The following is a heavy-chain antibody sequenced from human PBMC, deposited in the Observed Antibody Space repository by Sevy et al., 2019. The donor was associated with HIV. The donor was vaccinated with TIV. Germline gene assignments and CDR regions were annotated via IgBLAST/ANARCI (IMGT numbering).Heavy chain of an antibody. J-gene: IGHJ4*02. V-gene: IGHV3-7*03. CDR3: ARDPLLGIAREVARGGY. CDR2: IKQDSSET. Sequence: GGSLRLSCAASGFTFSSFWMSWVRQAPGGRLQWVANIKQDSSETYIEDSLKGRFTISRDNARNSLYLQMNSLRADDTAVYYCARDPLLGIAREVARGGYWGQGTLVTVSS. D-gene: IGHD2-2*03. CDR1: GFTFSSFW.